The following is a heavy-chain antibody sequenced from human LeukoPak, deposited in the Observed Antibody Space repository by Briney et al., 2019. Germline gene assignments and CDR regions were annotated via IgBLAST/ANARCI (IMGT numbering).Heavy chain of an antibody. CDR1: GSTFSSYG. J-gene: IGHJ4*02. Sequence: PGGSLRLSCAASGSTFSSYGMSWVRQAPGKGLEWVSTISGSGDSTYYADSVKGRFSISRDNSKNTLYPQMNSLRAEDTAVYYCARDQYSYAHAAHWGQGTLVTVSS. CDR3: ARDQYSYAHAAH. CDR2: ISGSGDST. V-gene: IGHV3-23*01. D-gene: IGHD5-18*01.